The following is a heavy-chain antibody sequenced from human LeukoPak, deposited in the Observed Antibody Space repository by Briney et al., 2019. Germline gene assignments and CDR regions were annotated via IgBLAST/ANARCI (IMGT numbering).Heavy chain of an antibody. Sequence: ASVKVSCKASGYTFTGYYMHWVRQAPGQGLERMGWINPNSGGTNYAQKFQGRVTMTRDTSISTAYMELSRLRSDDTAVYYCARTDYYYDSSGYYPKYFQHWGQGTLVTVSS. CDR2: INPNSGGT. J-gene: IGHJ1*01. D-gene: IGHD3-22*01. CDR1: GYTFTGYY. V-gene: IGHV1-2*02. CDR3: ARTDYYYDSSGYYPKYFQH.